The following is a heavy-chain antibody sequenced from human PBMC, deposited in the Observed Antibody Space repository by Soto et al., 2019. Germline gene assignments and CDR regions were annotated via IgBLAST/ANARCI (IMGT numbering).Heavy chain of an antibody. V-gene: IGHV1-2*02. D-gene: IGHD2-2*02. Sequence: ASVKVSCKASGYTFTGYYMHWVRQAPGQGLEWMGWINPNSGGTNYAQKFQGRVTMTRDTSISTAYMELSRLRSDDTAVYYCAREKPTLAYCSTISCDSLGSYYYRMDVWGQGTTVTVSS. J-gene: IGHJ6*02. CDR1: GYTFTGYY. CDR3: AREKPTLAYCSTISCDSLGSYYYRMDV. CDR2: INPNSGGT.